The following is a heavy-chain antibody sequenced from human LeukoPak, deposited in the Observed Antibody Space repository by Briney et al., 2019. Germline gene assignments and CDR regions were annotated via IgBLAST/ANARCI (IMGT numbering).Heavy chain of an antibody. CDR3: ARLDYGAFDF. V-gene: IGHV3-11*01. CDR2: ISRSGNVI. J-gene: IGHJ4*02. D-gene: IGHD4-17*01. CDR1: GFAIRDTY. Sequence: GSLRLSCAASGFAIRDTYMNWIRQAPGKGLEWVSYISRSGNVIYYTDSVKGRFTISRDSAKNSLYLQMNSLRTEDTAIYYCARLDYGAFDFWGQGTPVTVSS.